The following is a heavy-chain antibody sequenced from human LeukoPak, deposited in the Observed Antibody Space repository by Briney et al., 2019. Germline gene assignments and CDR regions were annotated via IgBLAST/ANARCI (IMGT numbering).Heavy chain of an antibody. J-gene: IGHJ4*02. V-gene: IGHV1-2*04. CDR1: GYTFTGYY. Sequence: GASVKVSCKASGYTFTGYYMHWGGQAAGQGGEGRGGINPNSGGTNYAQKFQGWVTMTRDTSISTAYMELSRLRSDDTAVYYCARLGYSSGWYGDYFDYWGQGTLVTVSP. CDR2: INPNSGGT. D-gene: IGHD6-19*01. CDR3: ARLGYSSGWYGDYFDY.